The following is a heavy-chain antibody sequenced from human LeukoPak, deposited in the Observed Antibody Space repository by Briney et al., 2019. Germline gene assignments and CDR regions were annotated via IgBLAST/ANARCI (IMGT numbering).Heavy chain of an antibody. CDR1: GGSISSSSYY. V-gene: IGHV4-39*07. CDR3: ARVRWVRGYCSGGSCYSMGGYFDY. Sequence: SETLSLTCTVSGGSISSSSYYWGWIRQPPGKGLEWIGSIYYSGSTYYNPSLKSRVTISLDTSKNQFSLKLSSVTAADTAVYYCARVRWVRGYCSGGSCYSMGGYFDYWGQGTLVTVSS. CDR2: IYYSGST. J-gene: IGHJ4*02. D-gene: IGHD2-15*01.